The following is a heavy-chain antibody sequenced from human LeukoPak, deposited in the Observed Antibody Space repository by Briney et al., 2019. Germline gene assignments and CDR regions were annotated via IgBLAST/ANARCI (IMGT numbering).Heavy chain of an antibody. Sequence: GGSLRLSCAASGFTFSSYSMNWVRQAPGKGLEWVSAISSSSSYIYYADSVKGRFTISRDNAKNSLYLQMNSLRAEDTAVYYCASWDDGGSRGGMDVWGQGTTVTVSS. D-gene: IGHD4-23*01. CDR3: ASWDDGGSRGGMDV. CDR2: ISSSSSYI. V-gene: IGHV3-21*01. CDR1: GFTFSSYS. J-gene: IGHJ6*02.